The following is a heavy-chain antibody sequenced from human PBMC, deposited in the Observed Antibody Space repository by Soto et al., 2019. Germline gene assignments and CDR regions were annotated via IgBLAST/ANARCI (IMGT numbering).Heavy chain of an antibody. J-gene: IGHJ2*01. Sequence: TLSLTCTVSGGSISSYYWSWIRQPPGKGLEWIGYIYYSGSTNYNPSLKSRVTISVDTSKNQFSLKLSSVTAADTAVYYCARFNWYFDLWGRGTLVTVSS. CDR1: GGSISSYY. CDR3: ARFNWYFDL. V-gene: IGHV4-59*08. CDR2: IYYSGST.